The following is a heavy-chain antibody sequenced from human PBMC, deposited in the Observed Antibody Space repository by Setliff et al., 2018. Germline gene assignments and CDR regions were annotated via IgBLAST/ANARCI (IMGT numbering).Heavy chain of an antibody. CDR2: IIPIFGTA. CDR1: GGTFSSYA. D-gene: IGHD3-10*01. J-gene: IGHJ4*02. CDR3: ATGGTYGSGSSYDY. Sequence: GASVKVSCKASGGTFSSYAISWVRQAPGQGLEWMGRIIPIFGTANYAQKFQGRVTMTEDTSTDTAYMELSSLRSEDTAVYYCATGGTYGSGSSYDYWGQGTLVTVSS. V-gene: IGHV1-69*06.